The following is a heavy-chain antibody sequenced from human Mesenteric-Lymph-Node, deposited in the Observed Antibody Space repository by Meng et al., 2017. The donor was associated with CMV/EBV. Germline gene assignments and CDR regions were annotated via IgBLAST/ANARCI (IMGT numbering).Heavy chain of an antibody. CDR2: MRYDGINT. Sequence: GESLKISCAASGFTFTSYGIHWVRQAPGKGPEWVAFMRYDGINTYYADSVKGRFTISRDNSRNTLYLQMNSLRAEDTAVYYCARDSLGPSYWGQGTLVTVSS. CDR3: ARDSLGPSY. J-gene: IGHJ4*02. CDR1: GFTFTSYG. V-gene: IGHV3-30*02. D-gene: IGHD7-27*01.